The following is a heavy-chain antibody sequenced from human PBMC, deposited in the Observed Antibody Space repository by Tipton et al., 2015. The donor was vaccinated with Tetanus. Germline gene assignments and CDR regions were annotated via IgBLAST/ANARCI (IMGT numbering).Heavy chain of an antibody. Sequence: TLSLTCAVYGGSFSGYYWSWIRQPPGKGLEWIGEINHSGSTNYNPSLKSRVTISVDTSKNQFSLKLSSVTAADTAVYYCARGLDCSSTSCFWFDPWGQGTLVTVSS. V-gene: IGHV4-34*01. J-gene: IGHJ5*02. CDR3: ARGLDCSSTSCFWFDP. CDR1: GGSFSGYY. CDR2: INHSGST. D-gene: IGHD2-2*01.